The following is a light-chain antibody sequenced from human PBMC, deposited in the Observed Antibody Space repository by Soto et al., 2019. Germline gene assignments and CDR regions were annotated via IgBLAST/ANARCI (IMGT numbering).Light chain of an antibody. CDR3: QQYNKWSIT. CDR2: GAS. V-gene: IGKV3-15*01. J-gene: IGKJ5*01. CDR1: QSVSSN. Sequence: EIVMTQSPATLSVSPGERATLSCRASQSVSSNLGWYQQKPGQAPRLLIYGASTRATGIPARFSGSGSGTEFTLTISSLQSEDFAVYYCQQYNKWSITFGQGPRLEMK.